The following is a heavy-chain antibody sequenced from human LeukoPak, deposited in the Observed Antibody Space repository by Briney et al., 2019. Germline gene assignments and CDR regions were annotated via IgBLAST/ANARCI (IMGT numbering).Heavy chain of an antibody. CDR3: AMGGVPAAINYYYYYMDV. V-gene: IGHV1-69*04. CDR1: GGTFSSYA. Sequence: SVKVSCKASGGTFSSYAISWVRQAPGQGLEWMGRIIPILGIANYAQKFQGRVTITADESTSTAYMELSSLRSEDTAVYYCAMGGVPAAINYYYYYMDVWGKGTTVTVSS. D-gene: IGHD2-2*02. CDR2: IIPILGIA. J-gene: IGHJ6*03.